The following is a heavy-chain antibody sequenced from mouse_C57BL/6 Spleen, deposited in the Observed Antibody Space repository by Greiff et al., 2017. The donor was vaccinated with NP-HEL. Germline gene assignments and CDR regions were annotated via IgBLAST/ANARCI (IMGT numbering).Heavy chain of an antibody. CDR1: GYAFSSSW. CDR2: IYPGDGDT. D-gene: IGHD3-2*02. V-gene: IGHV1-82*01. Sequence: VKVKQSGPELVKPGASVKISCKASGYAFSSSWMNWVKQRPGKGLEWIGRIYPGDGDTNYNGKFKGKATLPADKSSSTAYMQLSSLTSEDSAVYCCARGGTAQALAWFAYWGQGTLVTVSA. J-gene: IGHJ3*01. CDR3: ARGGTAQALAWFAY.